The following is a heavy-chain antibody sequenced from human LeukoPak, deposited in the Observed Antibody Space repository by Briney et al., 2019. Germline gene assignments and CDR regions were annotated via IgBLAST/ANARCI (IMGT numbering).Heavy chain of an antibody. CDR2: IYYSGST. V-gene: IGHV4-30-4*01. CDR1: GRSISSGDYY. D-gene: IGHD2-21*02. CDR3: ARETTGGGDEGHAFDI. Sequence: PSETLSLTCTVSGRSISSGDYYWSWIRQPPGKGLEWIGYIYYSGSTYYNPSLKSRVTISVDTSKNQFSLKLSSVTAADTAVYYCARETTGGGDEGHAFDIWGQGTMVTVSS. J-gene: IGHJ3*02.